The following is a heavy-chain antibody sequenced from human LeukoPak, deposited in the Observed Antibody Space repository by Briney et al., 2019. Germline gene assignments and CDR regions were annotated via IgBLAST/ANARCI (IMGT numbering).Heavy chain of an antibody. J-gene: IGHJ2*01. CDR2: IIPILGIA. V-gene: IGHV1-69*04. Sequence: ASVKVSCKASGGTFSSYAISWVRQAPGQGLEWMGRIIPILGIANYAQKFQGRVTITTDESTSTVYMELSSLRSEDTAVYYCAREGPSNLWYFDLWGRGTPVTVSS. CDR3: AREGPSNLWYFDL. CDR1: GGTFSSYA.